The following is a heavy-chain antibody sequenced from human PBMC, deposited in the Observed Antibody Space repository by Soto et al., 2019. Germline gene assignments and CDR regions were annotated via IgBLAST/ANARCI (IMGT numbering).Heavy chain of an antibody. CDR3: AKDHGYSSFCVDY. Sequence: LRLSCAASGFTFSSNGMHWVRQAPGKGLEWVAVISYDGSNKYQADSVKGRFTISRDNSKNTLYLQMNSLRAEDTAVYYCAKDHGYSSFCVDYWGQGTLVTVSS. CDR1: GFTFSSNG. D-gene: IGHD6-19*01. J-gene: IGHJ4*02. V-gene: IGHV3-30*18. CDR2: ISYDGSNK.